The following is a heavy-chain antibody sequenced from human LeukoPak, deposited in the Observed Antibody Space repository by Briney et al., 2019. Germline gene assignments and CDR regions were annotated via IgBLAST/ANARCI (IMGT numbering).Heavy chain of an antibody. CDR3: ARTYSSGWYPFSGMDV. CDR2: IFYSGST. V-gene: IGHV4-39*01. Sequence: PSETLSLTCTVSGGSVISSSYYWVWIRQPPGKGLEWIGSIFYSGSTYYNPSPKSRVTISVDTSKNQFSLNLSSVTAADTAVYYCARTYSSGWYPFSGMDVWGQGTTVIVSS. D-gene: IGHD6-19*01. J-gene: IGHJ6*02. CDR1: GGSVISSSYY.